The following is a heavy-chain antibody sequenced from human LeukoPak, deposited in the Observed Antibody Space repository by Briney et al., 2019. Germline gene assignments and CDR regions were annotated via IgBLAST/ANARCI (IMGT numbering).Heavy chain of an antibody. V-gene: IGHV3-23*01. CDR3: AKAGPIGYCSSTSCYEGGTFDY. J-gene: IGHJ4*02. CDR1: GFTFSSYA. Sequence: GGSLRLSCAASGFTFSSYAMSWVRQAPGKGLEWVSAISGSGGSTYYADSVKGRFTISRDNSMNTLYLQMNSLRAEDTAVYYCAKAGPIGYCSSTSCYEGGTFDYWGQGTLVTVSS. CDR2: ISGSGGST. D-gene: IGHD2-2*01.